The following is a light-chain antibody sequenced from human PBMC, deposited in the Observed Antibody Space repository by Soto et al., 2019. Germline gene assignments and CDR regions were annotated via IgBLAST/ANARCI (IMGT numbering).Light chain of an antibody. CDR3: QQYEGLPLT. Sequence: DIQMTQSPSSLSASVGDRVTITCQASQDISNYLNWYQQKPGKAPKLLIFDASNVETGVPSRFIGSGSGTHFTFTIRSLQAEDIATYYCQQYEGLPLTFGGGTKIEI. V-gene: IGKV1-33*01. J-gene: IGKJ4*01. CDR1: QDISNY. CDR2: DAS.